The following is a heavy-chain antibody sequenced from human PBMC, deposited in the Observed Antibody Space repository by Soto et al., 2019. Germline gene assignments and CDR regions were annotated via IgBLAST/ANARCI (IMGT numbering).Heavy chain of an antibody. V-gene: IGHV4-39*01. CDR1: GDSINSDNYY. D-gene: IGHD3-9*01. CDR2: IYYRGNT. Sequence: QLQLQESGPGLVKPSETLSLTCSVSGDSINSDNYYWGWIRQPPGKGLEWIGSIYYRGNTYYNPSLKTRVTISLDKSNSQFSLKLNSVTAADSAVYFCARLEGLATISYYFDYLGQGTLVTVSS. CDR3: ARLEGLATISYYFDY. J-gene: IGHJ4*02.